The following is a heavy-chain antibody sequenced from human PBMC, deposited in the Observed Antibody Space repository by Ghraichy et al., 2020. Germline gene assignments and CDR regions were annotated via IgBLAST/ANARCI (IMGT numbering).Heavy chain of an antibody. CDR1: GYTFTGYY. CDR2: IDPNSGGA. V-gene: IGHV1-2*02. Sequence: ASVKVSCTASGYTFTGYYMHWVRQAPGQGLEWMGWIDPNSGGANYAQKFQGRVTMTRDTSISTAYMELSRLRSDDTAVYYCAREGTAAPETNWFDPWGQGTLLTVSS. J-gene: IGHJ5*02. D-gene: IGHD6-13*01. CDR3: AREGTAAPETNWFDP.